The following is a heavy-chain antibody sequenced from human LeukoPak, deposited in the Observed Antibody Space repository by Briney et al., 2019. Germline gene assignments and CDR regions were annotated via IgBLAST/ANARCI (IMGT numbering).Heavy chain of an antibody. V-gene: IGHV3-7*04. J-gene: IGHJ4*02. CDR2: TKHDGSER. CDR3: ARGGLYGDYYFDY. D-gene: IGHD2-21*02. CDR1: GFTFTSYW. Sequence: GGSLKLSCAASGFTFTSYWMTWVRQAPGKGLQWVANTKHDGSERYYVDSVKGRFTISRDNVKNSLFLQMDSLRAEDTAVYYCARGGLYGDYYFDYWGQGTLVTVTS.